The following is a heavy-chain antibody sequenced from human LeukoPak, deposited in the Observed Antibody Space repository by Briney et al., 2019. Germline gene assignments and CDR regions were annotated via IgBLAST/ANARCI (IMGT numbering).Heavy chain of an antibody. V-gene: IGHV1-69*05. CDR2: IIPIFGTA. CDR1: GGTFSSYA. Sequence: GASVKVSCKASGGTFSSYAISWVRQAPGQGLEWMGGIIPIFGTANYAQKFQGRVTITTDESTSTAYMELSSLRSEDTAVYYCARGVGTAAGPHGKPNPYNNWFDPWGQGTLVTVSS. J-gene: IGHJ5*02. D-gene: IGHD6-13*01. CDR3: ARGVGTAAGPHGKPNPYNNWFDP.